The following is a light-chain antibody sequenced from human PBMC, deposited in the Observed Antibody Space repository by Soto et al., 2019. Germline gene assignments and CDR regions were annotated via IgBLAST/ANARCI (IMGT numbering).Light chain of an antibody. CDR3: LHYKEWPRWT. CDR1: QSVSND. J-gene: IGKJ1*01. V-gene: IGKV3-15*01. Sequence: EIVLTQSPATLSVSPGERATLSCRASQSVSNDLAWYQQQPGQAPRLLIYGASTTATGIPARFSGSGSGTEFTLTIDSLQSEDFAVYYCLHYKEWPRWTLGQGTKVDIK. CDR2: GAS.